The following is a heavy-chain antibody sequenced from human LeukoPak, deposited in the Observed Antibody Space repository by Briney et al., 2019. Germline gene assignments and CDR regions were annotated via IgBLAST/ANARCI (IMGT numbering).Heavy chain of an antibody. J-gene: IGHJ4*02. CDR1: GGSFSGYY. D-gene: IGHD6-13*01. CDR3: ARGIPGGSSSWYSDY. V-gene: IGHV4-34*01. CDR2: INHSGST. Sequence: PSETLSLTCAVYGGSFSGYYWSWIRQPPGKGLEWIGEINHSGSTNYNPSLMSRVTISVDTSKNQFSLKLSSVTAADTAVYYCARGIPGGSSSWYSDYWGQGTLVTVSS.